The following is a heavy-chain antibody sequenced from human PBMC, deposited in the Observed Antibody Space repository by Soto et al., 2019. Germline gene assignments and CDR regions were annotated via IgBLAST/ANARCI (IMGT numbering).Heavy chain of an antibody. D-gene: IGHD2-2*01. CDR1: GGSISSYY. Sequence: PSETLSLTCTVSGGSISSYYWSWIRQPAGKGLEWIGRIYTSGSTNYNPSLKSRVTMSVDTSKNQFSLKLSSVTAADTAVYYCARDHNKKGYCSSTSCYQGGMDVWGQGTMVTVSS. V-gene: IGHV4-4*07. CDR3: ARDHNKKGYCSSTSCYQGGMDV. J-gene: IGHJ6*02. CDR2: IYTSGST.